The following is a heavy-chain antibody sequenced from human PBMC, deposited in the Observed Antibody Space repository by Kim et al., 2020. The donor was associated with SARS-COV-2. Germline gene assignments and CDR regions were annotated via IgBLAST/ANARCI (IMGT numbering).Heavy chain of an antibody. D-gene: IGHD3-10*01. CDR2: ISYDGSNK. CDR3: AKALLRGVNFYYYGMDV. V-gene: IGHV3-30*18. J-gene: IGHJ6*02. CDR1: GFSFSTYG. Sequence: GGSLRLSCAASGFSFSTYGMHWVRQAPGKGLEWVALISYDGSNKYYADSMKGRFTISRDNSENTLYLQLNSLRPEDTAVYYCAKALLRGVNFYYYGMDVWGQGPTVTVPS.